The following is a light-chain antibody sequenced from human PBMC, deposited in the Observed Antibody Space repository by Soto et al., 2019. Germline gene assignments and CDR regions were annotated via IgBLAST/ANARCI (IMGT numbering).Light chain of an antibody. CDR2: EVN. CDR1: SSDVGGYNY. V-gene: IGLV2-14*01. CDR3: NSYTSSTTYV. J-gene: IGLJ1*01. Sequence: QSALTQPASVSGSPGQSITISCTGTSSDVGGYNYVSWYQQHPGRAPKLLIYEVNNRPSGVSNRFSGSKSGNTAFLTISGLQAEDEADYYCNSYTSSTTYVFGTGTKVTVL.